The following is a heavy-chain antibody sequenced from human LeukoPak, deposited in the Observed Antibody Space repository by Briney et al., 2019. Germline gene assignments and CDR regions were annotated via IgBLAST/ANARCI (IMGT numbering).Heavy chain of an antibody. CDR2: IYSSGST. Sequence: SETLSLTCTVSGGSISSGDYYWNWIRQHPGTGLEWIGHIYSSGSTYYNPSLKSRVAISVDTSKNQFSLKLSSVTAADTAVYYCAREASAARTSYYGMDVRGQGTTVTVSS. D-gene: IGHD6-6*01. V-gene: IGHV4-31*03. J-gene: IGHJ6*02. CDR3: AREASAARTSYYGMDV. CDR1: GGSISSGDYY.